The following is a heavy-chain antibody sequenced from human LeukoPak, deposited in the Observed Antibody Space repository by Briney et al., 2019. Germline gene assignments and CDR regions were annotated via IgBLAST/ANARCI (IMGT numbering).Heavy chain of an antibody. CDR1: GCSFTSYW. V-gene: IGHV5-51*01. CDR2: IYPGDSDT. D-gene: IGHD6-13*01. Sequence: GAPLQISCKGSGCSFTSYWIGWVRQMPGKGLEWMGIIYPGDSDTRYSPSFQGQVTISADKSISTAYLQWSSLKASDTAMYYCARHGYSSSWYYFDYWGQGTLVTVSS. CDR3: ARHGYSSSWYYFDY. J-gene: IGHJ4*02.